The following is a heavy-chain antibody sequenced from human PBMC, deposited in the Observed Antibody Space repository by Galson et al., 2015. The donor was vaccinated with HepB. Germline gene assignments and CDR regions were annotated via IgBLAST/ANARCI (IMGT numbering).Heavy chain of an antibody. V-gene: IGHV5-10-1*01. CDR1: GYSFTNYW. CDR2: IDPSDSYS. Sequence: QSGAEVKKPGESLRISCKASGYSFTNYWISWVRQMPGKGLEWMGRIDPSDSYSNYSPSFQGHVNISADKSINTAYLQWSSLKASDTAMYYCARRTSYYDSNGYYEDYWGQGTLVTVSS. CDR3: ARRTSYYDSNGYYEDY. J-gene: IGHJ4*02. D-gene: IGHD3-22*01.